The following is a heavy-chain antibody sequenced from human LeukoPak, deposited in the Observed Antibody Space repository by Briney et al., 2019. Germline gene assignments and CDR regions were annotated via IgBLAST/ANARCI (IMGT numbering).Heavy chain of an antibody. J-gene: IGHJ4*02. CDR3: ARETLTTATEFDY. CDR2: MNPNSGNT. Sequence: ASVKVSCKASGYTFTSYDINWVQQATGQGLEWMGWMNPNSGNTGYAQKFQGRVTITRNTSISTAYMELSRLRSDDTAVYYCARETLTTATEFDYWGQGTLVTVSS. CDR1: GYTFTSYD. D-gene: IGHD4-17*01. V-gene: IGHV1-8*03.